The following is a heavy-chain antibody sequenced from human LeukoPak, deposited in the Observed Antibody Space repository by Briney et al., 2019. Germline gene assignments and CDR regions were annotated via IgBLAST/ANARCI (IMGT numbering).Heavy chain of an antibody. CDR3: ARVFRSCTNGVCYKPFGY. D-gene: IGHD2-8*01. CDR1: GYTFTSYG. Sequence: SVKVSCKASGYTFTSYGISWVRQAPGQGLEWMGGIIPIFGTANYAQKFQGRVTITADESTSTAYMELSSLRSEDTAVYYCARVFRSCTNGVCYKPFGYWGQGTLVTVSS. J-gene: IGHJ4*02. CDR2: IIPIFGTA. V-gene: IGHV1-69*13.